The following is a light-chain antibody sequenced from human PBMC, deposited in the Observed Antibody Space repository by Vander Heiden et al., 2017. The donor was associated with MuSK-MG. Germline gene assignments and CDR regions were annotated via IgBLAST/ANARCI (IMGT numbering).Light chain of an antibody. V-gene: IGKV1-33*01. CDR2: DAS. CDR3: QQYDNFPR. J-gene: IGKJ4*01. CDR1: QDISNY. Sequence: DSPMTLSTSPLSASVRDRVTITCQASQDISNYLNWYQQKPGKAPKLLSDDASNLETGVPSRCSGSGSGTDFTITISSLQPEEIATYYCQQYDNFPRFGGGTKVEIK.